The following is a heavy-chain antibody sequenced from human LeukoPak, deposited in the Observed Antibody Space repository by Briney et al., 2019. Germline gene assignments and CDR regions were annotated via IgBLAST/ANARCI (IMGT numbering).Heavy chain of an antibody. Sequence: ASVKVSCKASGYTFTSYYMHWVRQAPGQGLEWMGIINPSGGSTSYAQKFQGRVTMTRDTSTSTVYMELSSLRSEDTAVYYCARPAGWYYDSSGYFNYWGQGILVTVSS. CDR1: GYTFTSYY. J-gene: IGHJ4*02. CDR2: INPSGGST. CDR3: ARPAGWYYDSSGYFNY. V-gene: IGHV1-46*01. D-gene: IGHD3-22*01.